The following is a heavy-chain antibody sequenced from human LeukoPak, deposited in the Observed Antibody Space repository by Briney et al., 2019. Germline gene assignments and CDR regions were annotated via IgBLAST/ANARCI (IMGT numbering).Heavy chain of an antibody. J-gene: IGHJ4*02. V-gene: IGHV3-74*01. D-gene: IGHD3-22*01. CDR3: ARAYYDSSGYCDY. CDR2: INSDGSST. CDR1: GFTFSSYW. Sequence: PGGSLRLSCAASGFTFSSYWMHWVRQAPGKGLGWVSRINSDGSSTIYADSVKGRFTISRDNAKNTLYLQMNSLRAEDTAVYYCARAYYDSSGYCDYWGQGTLVTVSS.